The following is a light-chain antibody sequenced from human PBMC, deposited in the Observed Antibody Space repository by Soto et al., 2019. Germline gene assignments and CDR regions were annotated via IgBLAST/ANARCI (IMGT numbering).Light chain of an antibody. Sequence: TLTLPPGDRAPLSCRARSQIVSSNFAWSQQKPGQPPRILIYGASTRATGIPARFSGSGSGTEFTPTISSLQSEDFAVYYCQQYNNWPPETSGQGAKAAIK. CDR3: QQYNNWPPET. V-gene: IGKV3-15*01. J-gene: IGKJ1*01. CDR2: GAS. CDR1: QIVSSN.